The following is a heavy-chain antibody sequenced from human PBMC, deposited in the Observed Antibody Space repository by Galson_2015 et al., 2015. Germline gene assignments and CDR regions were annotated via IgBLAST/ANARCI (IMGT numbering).Heavy chain of an antibody. D-gene: IGHD6-19*01. J-gene: IGHJ4*01. CDR2: ISSSSSYT. CDR1: GFTFSDYY. Sequence: SLRLSCAASGFTFSDYYMSWIRQAPGKGLEWVSYISSSSSYTNYADSVKGRFTISRDNAKNSLYLQMNSLRAEDTAVYYCAKDLGPAGLGDYFDYSGHATLVTVSS. V-gene: IGHV3-11*05. CDR3: AKDLGPAGLGDYFDY.